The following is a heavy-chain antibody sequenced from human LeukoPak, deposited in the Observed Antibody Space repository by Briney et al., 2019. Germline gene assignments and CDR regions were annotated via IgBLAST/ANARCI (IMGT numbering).Heavy chain of an antibody. D-gene: IGHD6-25*01. CDR2: IWYDGSNK. CDR1: GFTFSSYG. V-gene: IGHV3-33*06. CDR3: AKDGPGGDSSEFDY. Sequence: PGGSLRLSCAASGFTFSSYGMHWVRQAPGKGLEWVAVIWYDGSNKYYADSVKGRFTISRDNSKNTLYLQMNSLRAEDTAVYYCAKDGPGGDSSEFDYWGQGTLVTVSS. J-gene: IGHJ4*02.